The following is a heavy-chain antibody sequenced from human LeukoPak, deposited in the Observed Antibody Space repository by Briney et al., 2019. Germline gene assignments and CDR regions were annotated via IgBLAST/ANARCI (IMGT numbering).Heavy chain of an antibody. CDR3: AKEEWLLAVYFDY. D-gene: IGHD3-3*01. CDR2: ISGSGVST. CDR1: EFTFSDYS. J-gene: IGHJ4*02. Sequence: GGSLRLSCAASEFTFSDYSMNWVRQAPGKGLEWVSTISGSGVSTYYADSVKGQFTISRDNSKNTLYLQMNSLRAEDTAVYYCAKEEWLLAVYFDYWGQGTLVTVSS. V-gene: IGHV3-23*01.